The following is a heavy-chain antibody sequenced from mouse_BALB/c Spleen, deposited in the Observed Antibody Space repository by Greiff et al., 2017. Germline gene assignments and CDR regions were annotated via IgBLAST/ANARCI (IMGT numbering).Heavy chain of an antibody. CDR3: AVYRYDGAWFAY. J-gene: IGHJ3*01. CDR1: GYSITSGYY. V-gene: IGHV3-6*02. Sequence: EVQLQQSGPGLVKPSQSLSLTCSVTGYSITSGYYWNWIRQFPGNQLECMGYISYDGSNNYNQSLKNRISITRDTSKNQFFLKLNSVTTEDTATYCCAVYRYDGAWFAYWGQGTLVTVSA. D-gene: IGHD2-14*01. CDR2: ISYDGSN.